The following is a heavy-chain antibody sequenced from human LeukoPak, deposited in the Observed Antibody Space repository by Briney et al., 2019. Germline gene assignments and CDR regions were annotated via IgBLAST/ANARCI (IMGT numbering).Heavy chain of an antibody. J-gene: IGHJ4*02. Sequence: ASVKVSCKASGYTFKNYDINWVRQATGQGLEWMGWMNPNSGNTGFAQKFQDRVSMTRDTSINTAYMELTSLRSGDTAVYYCARATPGGLHGYSFDYWGQGTVVTVYS. CDR2: MNPNSGNT. V-gene: IGHV1-8*02. CDR1: GYTFKNYD. CDR3: ARATPGGLHGYSFDY. D-gene: IGHD5-24*01.